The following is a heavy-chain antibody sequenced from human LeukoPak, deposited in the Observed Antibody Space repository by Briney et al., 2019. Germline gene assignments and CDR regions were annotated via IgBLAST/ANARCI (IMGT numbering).Heavy chain of an antibody. CDR1: GFTFSSYG. CDR2: IRYDGSNK. V-gene: IGHV3-30*02. CDR3: AKASDYYGSGRGNHCYYYGMDV. J-gene: IGHJ6*02. Sequence: GGSLRLSCAASGFTFSSYGMHWVRQAPGKGLEWVAFIRYDGSNKYYADSVKGRFTISRDNSKNTLYLQMNSLRAEDTAVYYCAKASDYYGSGRGNHCYYYGMDVWGQGTTVTVSS. D-gene: IGHD3-10*01.